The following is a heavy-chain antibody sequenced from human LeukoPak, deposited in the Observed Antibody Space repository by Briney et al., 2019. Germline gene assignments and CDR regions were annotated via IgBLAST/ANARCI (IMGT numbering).Heavy chain of an antibody. CDR3: AKVGGSGSSTSSFDY. Sequence: GGSLRLSCAASGFTFDDYAMHWVRQAPGKGLEWVSGFSWNSGSIGYADSVKGRFTISRDNAKNSLYLQMNSLRAEDTALYYCAKVGGSGSSTSSFDYWGQGTLVTVSS. V-gene: IGHV3-9*01. CDR1: GFTFDDYA. D-gene: IGHD2-2*01. J-gene: IGHJ4*02. CDR2: FSWNSGSI.